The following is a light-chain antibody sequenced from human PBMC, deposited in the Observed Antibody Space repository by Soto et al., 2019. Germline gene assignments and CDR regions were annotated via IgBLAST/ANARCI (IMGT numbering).Light chain of an antibody. J-gene: IGKJ4*01. CDR3: QQYGSSPLT. V-gene: IGKV3-20*01. CDR1: QSVTNS. Sequence: EIVLTQSPATLSLSPGERATLSCRASQSVTNSLAWYQQKPGQAPRLLIYGASSRATGIPDRFSGSGSGTDFTLTISRLEPEDFAVYYCQQYGSSPLTFGGGTKVDIK. CDR2: GAS.